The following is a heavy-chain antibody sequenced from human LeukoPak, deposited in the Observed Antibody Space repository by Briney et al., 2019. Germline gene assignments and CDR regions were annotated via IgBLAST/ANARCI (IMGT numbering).Heavy chain of an antibody. Sequence: ASVKVSCKAFGYTFTSNYMHWVRQAPGQGLEWMGWINPNSGGTNYAQKFQGRVTMTRDTSISTAYMELSRLRSDDTAVYYCASLVDTGYFDYWGQGTLVTVSS. J-gene: IGHJ4*02. CDR3: ASLVDTGYFDY. V-gene: IGHV1-2*02. D-gene: IGHD5-12*01. CDR1: GYTFTSNY. CDR2: INPNSGGT.